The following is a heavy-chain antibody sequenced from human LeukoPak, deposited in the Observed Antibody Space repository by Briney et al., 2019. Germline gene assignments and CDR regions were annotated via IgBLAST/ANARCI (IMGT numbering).Heavy chain of an antibody. CDR1: GGSISSGSYY. J-gene: IGHJ3*02. CDR3: AMRVSSSWYPAFDI. CDR2: IYTSGST. V-gene: IGHV4-61*02. D-gene: IGHD6-13*01. Sequence: SETLSLACTVSGGSISSGSYYWSWIRQPAGKGLEWIGRIYTSGSTNYNPSLKSRVTISVDTSKNQFSLKLSSVTAADTAVYYCAMRVSSSWYPAFDIWGQGTMVTVSS.